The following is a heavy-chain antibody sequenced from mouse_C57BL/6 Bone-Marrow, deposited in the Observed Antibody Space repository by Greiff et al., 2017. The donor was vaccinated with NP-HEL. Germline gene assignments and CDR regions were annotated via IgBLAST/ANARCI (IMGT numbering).Heavy chain of an antibody. V-gene: IGHV1-15*01. CDR1: GYTFTDYE. CDR2: IDPETGGT. Sequence: VQLQQSGAELVRPGASVTLSCKASGYTFTDYEMHWVKQTPVHGLEWIGAIDPETGGTAYNQKFKGKAILTADKSSSTAYMELRSLTSEDSAVYYCTRWGPLPGSYWGQGTLVTVSA. CDR3: TRWGPLPGSY. J-gene: IGHJ3*01.